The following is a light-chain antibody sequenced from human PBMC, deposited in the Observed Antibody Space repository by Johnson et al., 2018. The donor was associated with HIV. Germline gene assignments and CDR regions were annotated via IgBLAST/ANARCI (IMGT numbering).Light chain of an antibody. J-gene: IGLJ1*01. CDR2: ENN. CDR1: TSNIGNNY. V-gene: IGLV1-51*02. Sequence: QPVLTQPPSVSAAPGQKVTISCSGSTSNIGNNYVSWYQQLPGTAPKLVMHENNKRPSGIPDRFSGSKSGTSATLGITGLQTGDEADYYCGTWDTSLSAYVFGTGTTVTVL. CDR3: GTWDTSLSAYV.